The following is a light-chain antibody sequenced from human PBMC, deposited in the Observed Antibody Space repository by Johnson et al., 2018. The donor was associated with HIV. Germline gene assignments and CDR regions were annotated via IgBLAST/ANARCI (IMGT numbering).Light chain of an antibody. CDR2: YNN. CDR3: GTWDSSLRVGF. J-gene: IGLJ1*01. CDR1: SSNIGNNY. V-gene: IGLV1-51*01. Sequence: QSVLTQPPSVSAAPGQKVTISCSGSSSNIGNNYVSWYQQLPGTAPKLLIYYNNKRPSGIPDRFSGSTSGTSSTLGITGLQTGDEADYDCGTWDSSLRVGFFGTGTKVTVL.